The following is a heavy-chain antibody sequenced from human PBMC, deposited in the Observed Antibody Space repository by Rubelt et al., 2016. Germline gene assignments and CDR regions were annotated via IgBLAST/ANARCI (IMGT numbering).Heavy chain of an antibody. J-gene: IGHJ2*01. V-gene: IGHV4-4*02. D-gene: IGHD3-10*01. CDR3: XVGCLAXXFD. Sequence: QVQLQESGPGLVKPSWNLSLTCTVSGGSISSSNWWSWVRQPPGKGLEWIGEIYHSGTTTYNPPLESRVTVSSGSASAPTLFPLVSCEXXXSDXXSXXVGCLAXXFD. CDR2: IYHSGTT. CDR1: GGSISSSNW.